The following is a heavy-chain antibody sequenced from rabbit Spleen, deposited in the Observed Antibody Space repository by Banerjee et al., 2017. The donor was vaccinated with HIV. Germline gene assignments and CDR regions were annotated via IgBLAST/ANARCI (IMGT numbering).Heavy chain of an antibody. CDR2: MDTGSSGFT. D-gene: IGHD1-1*01. V-gene: IGHV1S45*01. CDR1: GVSFSNNYV. J-gene: IGHJ4*01. CDR3: ARDLDGVIGWNFGW. Sequence: QEKLVESGGDLVKPGASLTLTCTASGVSFSNNYVMCWVRQAPGKGLEWIACMDTGSSGFTYFASWAKGRFIISKASSTTVTLQMTSLTAADTATYFCARDLDGVIGWNFGWWGQGTLVTVS.